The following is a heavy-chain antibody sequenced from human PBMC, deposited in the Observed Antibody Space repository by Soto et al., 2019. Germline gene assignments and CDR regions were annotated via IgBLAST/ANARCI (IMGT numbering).Heavy chain of an antibody. CDR1: GFTFSSNA. J-gene: IGHJ4*02. CDR2: LWYDGSNE. D-gene: IGHD3-22*01. CDR3: ARDPPDYYDSSGYFDFDQ. V-gene: IGHV3-33*01. Sequence: VGSLRLSCAASGFTFSSNAMHWVRQAPGKGLEWVAGLWYDGSNEYCADSVKGRFTISRDNSKNTLYLQMNSLRAEDTAVYYCARDPPDYYDSSGYFDFDQWGQGTLVTVSS.